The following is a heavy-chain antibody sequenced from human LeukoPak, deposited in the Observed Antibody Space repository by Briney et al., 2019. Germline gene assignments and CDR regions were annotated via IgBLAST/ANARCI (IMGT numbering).Heavy chain of an antibody. Sequence: SETLSLTCTVSGGSISSYYWSWIRQPPGKGLEWIGYIYYSGSTNYNPSLKSRVTISVDTSKNQFSLKLSSVTAADTAVYYCARAGTKDTAMVKDYWGQGTLVTVS. CDR1: GGSISSYY. V-gene: IGHV4-59*01. CDR3: ARAGTKDTAMVKDY. J-gene: IGHJ4*02. CDR2: IYYSGST. D-gene: IGHD5-18*01.